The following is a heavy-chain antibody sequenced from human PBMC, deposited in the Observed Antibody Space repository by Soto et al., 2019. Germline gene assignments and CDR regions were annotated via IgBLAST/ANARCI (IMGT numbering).Heavy chain of an antibody. Sequence: GESLKISCKGSGYSFTSYWISWVRQMPGKGLEWMGRIDPSDSYTNYSPPFQGHVTISADKSISTAYLQWSSLKASDTAMYYCARHFRGTVTNYDFDYWGQGTLVTVSS. J-gene: IGHJ4*02. CDR1: GYSFTSYW. CDR2: IDPSDSYT. CDR3: ARHFRGTVTNYDFDY. D-gene: IGHD4-17*01. V-gene: IGHV5-10-1*01.